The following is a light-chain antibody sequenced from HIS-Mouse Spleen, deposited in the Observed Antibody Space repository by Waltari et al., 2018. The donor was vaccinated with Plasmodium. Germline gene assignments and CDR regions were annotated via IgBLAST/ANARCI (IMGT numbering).Light chain of an antibody. J-gene: IGLJ3*02. CDR2: RNT. V-gene: IGLV1-47*01. Sequence: QSVLTQPPSASGTPGQRVTISCSGSSSNIGSTYVYWYQQLPGTAPKLLIYRNTQRTAGVPYRFAGSKSGTSASLAISGLRSEDEADYYCAAWDDSLSGRVFGGGTKLTVL. CDR3: AAWDDSLSGRV. CDR1: SSNIGSTY.